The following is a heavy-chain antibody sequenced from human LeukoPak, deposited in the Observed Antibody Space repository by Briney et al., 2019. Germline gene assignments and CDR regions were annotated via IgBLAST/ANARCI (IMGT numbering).Heavy chain of an antibody. CDR2: IFRGANTM. CDR1: GFSFSGYS. J-gene: IGHJ4*02. V-gene: IGHV3-48*02. Sequence: GGSLRLSYAASGFSFSGYSMNWVRQAPGQGLEWISYIFRGANTMSYADSVRGRFAISRDNVKNSLYLQMNSLRDEDTAVYYCARIEGFYLDYWGQGILVTVSS. CDR3: ARIEGFYLDY.